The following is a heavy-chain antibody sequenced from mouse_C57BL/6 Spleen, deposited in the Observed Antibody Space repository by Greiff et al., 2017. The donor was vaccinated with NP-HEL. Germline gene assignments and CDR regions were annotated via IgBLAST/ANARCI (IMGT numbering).Heavy chain of an antibody. V-gene: IGHV5-9-1*02. D-gene: IGHD1-1*01. CDR3: TREGLGFGYYGSSSLSFDY. CDR1: GFTFSSYA. Sequence: EVKLVESGEGLVKPGGSLKLSCAASGFTFSSYAMSWVRQTPEKRLEWVAYISSGGDYIYYADTVKGRFTISRDNARNTLYLQMSSLKSEDTAMYYCTREGLGFGYYGSSSLSFDYWGQGTTLTVSS. J-gene: IGHJ2*01. CDR2: ISSGGDYI.